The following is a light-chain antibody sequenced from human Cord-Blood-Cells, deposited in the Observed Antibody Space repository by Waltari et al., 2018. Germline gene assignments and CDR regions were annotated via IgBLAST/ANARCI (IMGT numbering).Light chain of an antibody. Sequence: DLHMTQSPSSLSASVGDRITMTCQASQDISYYLNWYQQKPGKVPKLLVYDASNLETGVPSRFSGSGSGTDFTFTISSLQPEDIATYYCQQYDNLPLTFGGGTKVEIK. J-gene: IGKJ4*01. CDR2: DAS. CDR1: QDISYY. CDR3: QQYDNLPLT. V-gene: IGKV1-33*01.